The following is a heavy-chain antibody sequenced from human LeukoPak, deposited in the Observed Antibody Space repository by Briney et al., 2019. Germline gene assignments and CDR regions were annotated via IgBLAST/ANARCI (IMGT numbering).Heavy chain of an antibody. D-gene: IGHD1-26*01. CDR1: VYTLTELS. Sequence: ASLRVSCKVSVYTLTELSMHWVRQAPGKGLEWVGGFDPEDGETIYAQKVQGRVTMTRDTSTSTVYMEQSSLRSEDTAVYYCARKGRGSYGGNWFDPWGQGNLVTVSS. CDR2: FDPEDGET. J-gene: IGHJ5*02. V-gene: IGHV1-24*01. CDR3: ARKGRGSYGGNWFDP.